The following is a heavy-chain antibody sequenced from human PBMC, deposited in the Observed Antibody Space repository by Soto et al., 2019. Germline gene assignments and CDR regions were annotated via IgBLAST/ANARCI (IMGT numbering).Heavy chain of an antibody. D-gene: IGHD3-3*01. Sequence: PSETLSLTCTVSGASIITQSCNFIRQSPGKGLEWIGYLYYSGTTNYNPSLKSRVTISADTSKNQVSLKLTSVTAADTAVYFCARGLSWSPYFESWGQGILVTVSS. V-gene: IGHV4-59*11. CDR1: GASIITQS. CDR3: ARGLSWSPYFES. CDR2: LYYSGTT. J-gene: IGHJ4*02.